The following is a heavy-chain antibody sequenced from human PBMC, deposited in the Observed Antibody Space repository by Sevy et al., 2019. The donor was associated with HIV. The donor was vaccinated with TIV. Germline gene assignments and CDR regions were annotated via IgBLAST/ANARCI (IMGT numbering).Heavy chain of an antibody. V-gene: IGHV3-15*01. CDR2: IKSKTDGGTT. Sequence: GGSLRLSCAASGFTFSNAWMSWVRQAPGKGLEWVGRIKSKTDGGTTDYAAPVKGRFTISRDDSNNTLYLQMNSLKTEDTAVYYCTTVVVPAANVSYWGQGTLVTVSS. CDR3: TTVVVPAANVSY. CDR1: GFTFSNAW. D-gene: IGHD2-2*01. J-gene: IGHJ4*02.